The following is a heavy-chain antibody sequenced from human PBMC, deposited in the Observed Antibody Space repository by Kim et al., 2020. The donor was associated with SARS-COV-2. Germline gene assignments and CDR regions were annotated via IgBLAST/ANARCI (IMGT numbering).Heavy chain of an antibody. CDR1: GFTVSGYW. CDR2: IKPDGSLK. CDR3: ARDDGFRPIDH. D-gene: IGHD6-25*01. J-gene: IGHJ4*02. Sequence: GGPLRLSCAASGFTVSGYWMARLRQLPGKGLEWVSNIKPDGSLKFYVDSVEGRFTVSRDNAKNSVYLQMNGLRAEDTAVYYWARDDGFRPIDHWGQGTL. V-gene: IGHV3-7*01.